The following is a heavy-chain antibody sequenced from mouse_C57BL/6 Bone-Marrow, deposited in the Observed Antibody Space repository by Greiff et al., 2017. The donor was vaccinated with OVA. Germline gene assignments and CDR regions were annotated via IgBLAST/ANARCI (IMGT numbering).Heavy chain of an antibody. J-gene: IGHJ2*01. V-gene: IGHV1-18*01. CDR1: GYTFTDYN. Sequence: EVKLMESGPELVKPGASVKIPCKASGYTFTDYNMDWVKQSHGKSLEWIGDINPNNGGTIYNQKFKGKATLTVDKSSSTAYMELRSLTSEDTAVYYCARGRGVDHYFDYWGQGTTLTVSS. CDR2: INPNNGGT. CDR3: ARGRGVDHYFDY. D-gene: IGHD1-1*01.